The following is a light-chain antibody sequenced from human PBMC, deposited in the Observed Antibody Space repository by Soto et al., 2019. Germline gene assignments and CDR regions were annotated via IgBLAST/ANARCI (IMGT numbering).Light chain of an antibody. J-gene: IGKJ1*01. Sequence: IHMTQSPSTLSASVLDRVSITFLASQSISGWLSWYQQKPGKAPKLLIYDASTLESGVPSRFSGSGSGTEFTLTISSLQPDDFATYYCQQYNIYPWTFGQGTKVDNK. CDR2: DAS. CDR1: QSISGW. V-gene: IGKV1-5*01. CDR3: QQYNIYPWT.